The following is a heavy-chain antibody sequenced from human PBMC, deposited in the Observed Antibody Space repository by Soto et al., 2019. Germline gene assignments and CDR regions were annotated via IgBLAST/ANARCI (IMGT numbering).Heavy chain of an antibody. Sequence: ASVKVSCKASGGTFSSYAISWVRQAPGQGLEWMGGIIPIFGTANYAQKFQGRVTITADESTSTAYMELSSLRSEDTAVYYCARIRFLGRNYYYGMDVWGQGTTVTVSS. CDR1: GGTFSSYA. CDR3: ARIRFLGRNYYYGMDV. CDR2: IIPIFGTA. J-gene: IGHJ6*02. V-gene: IGHV1-69*13. D-gene: IGHD3-3*01.